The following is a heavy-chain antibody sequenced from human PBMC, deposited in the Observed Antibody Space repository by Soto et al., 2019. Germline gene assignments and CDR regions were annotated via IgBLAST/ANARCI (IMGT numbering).Heavy chain of an antibody. D-gene: IGHD2-2*01. V-gene: IGHV5-51*01. CDR3: STLLVDRCASTSCYAFDY. CDR2: IYPGDSDT. J-gene: IGHJ4*02. Sequence: GASLKISCKGSGYSFTSYWIGWVRQMPGKGLEWMGIIYPGDSDTRYSPSFQGQVTISADKSISTAYLQWSSLKASDTAMYYFSTLLVDRCASTSCYAFDYWGQGTLVTVSS. CDR1: GYSFTSYW.